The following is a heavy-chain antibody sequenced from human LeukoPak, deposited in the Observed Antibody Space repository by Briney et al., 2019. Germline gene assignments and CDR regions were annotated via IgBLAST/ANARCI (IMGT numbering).Heavy chain of an antibody. D-gene: IGHD5-24*01. V-gene: IGHV3-23*01. CDR3: AKDTASQRWLQLPSDY. CDR1: GFTFSSYA. Sequence: GGSLRLSCAASGFTFSSYATSWVRQAPGKGLEWVSAISGSGGSTYYADSVKGRFTISRDNSKNTLYLQMNSLRAEDTAVYYCAKDTASQRWLQLPSDYWGQGTLVTVSS. J-gene: IGHJ4*02. CDR2: ISGSGGST.